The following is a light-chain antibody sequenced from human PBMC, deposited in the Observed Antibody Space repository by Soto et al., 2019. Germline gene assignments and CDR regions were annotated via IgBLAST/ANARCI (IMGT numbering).Light chain of an antibody. CDR1: SSDVGNYNY. V-gene: IGLV2-14*01. CDR3: TSYTTNNTVV. J-gene: IGLJ2*01. Sequence: QSVPTQPASVSGSPGQSITISCTGTSSDVGNYNYVSWYQQHPGKAPKLLIYEVSNRPSGVSNRVSGSKSGNTASLTISGLQAEDEADYYCTSYTTNNTVVFGGGTKLTVL. CDR2: EVS.